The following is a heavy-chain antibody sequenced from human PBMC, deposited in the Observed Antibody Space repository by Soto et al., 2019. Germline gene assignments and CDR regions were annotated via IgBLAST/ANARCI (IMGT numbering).Heavy chain of an antibody. Sequence: SETLSLTCTVSGGSISSSSYYWGWIRQPPGKGLEWIGSIYYSGSTYYNPSLKSRVTISVDTSKNQFSLKLSSVTAADTAVYYCASRHFCTNGVCYDCSGFIDYWGQGTLVTVSS. V-gene: IGHV4-39*01. CDR1: GGSISSSSYY. CDR2: IYYSGST. D-gene: IGHD2-8*01. CDR3: ASRHFCTNGVCYDCSGFIDY. J-gene: IGHJ4*02.